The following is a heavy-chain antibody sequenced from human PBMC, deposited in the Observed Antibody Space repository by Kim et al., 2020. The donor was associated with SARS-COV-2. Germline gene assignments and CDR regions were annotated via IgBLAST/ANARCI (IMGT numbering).Heavy chain of an antibody. J-gene: IGHJ4*02. V-gene: IGHV1-18*04. CDR1: GYTFTSYG. D-gene: IGHD2-8*01. CDR3: ARDEGYCTNGVCSMREDY. CDR2: ISAYNGNT. Sequence: ASVKVSCKASGYTFTSYGISWVRQAPGQGLEWMGWISAYNGNTNYAQKLQGRVTMTTDTSTSTAYMELRSLRSDDTAVYYCARDEGYCTNGVCSMREDYWGQGTLVTVSS.